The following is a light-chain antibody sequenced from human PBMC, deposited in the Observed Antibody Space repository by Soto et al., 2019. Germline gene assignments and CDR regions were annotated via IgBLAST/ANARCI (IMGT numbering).Light chain of an antibody. V-gene: IGLV4-69*01. CDR3: QTWGTGIWV. J-gene: IGLJ3*02. Sequence: QLVLTQSPSASASLGASVKLTCTLSSGYSTYGIAWHQQQPEKGPRFLMKLNSDGSHNKGDGIPDRFSGSSSGAERYLTISSLQLEDEADYYCQTWGTGIWVFGGGTKPTVL. CDR2: LNSDGSH. CDR1: SGYSTYG.